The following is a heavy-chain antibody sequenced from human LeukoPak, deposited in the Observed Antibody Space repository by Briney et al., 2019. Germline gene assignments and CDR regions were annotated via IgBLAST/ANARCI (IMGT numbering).Heavy chain of an antibody. Sequence: GGSLRLSCAASGFTFSSYWMHWVRQAPGKGLVWVSRINSDGSSTSYADSVKGRFTISRDNAKNTLYLQMNSLRAEDTAVYYCARLEGGSYAFDIWGQGTVVTVSS. V-gene: IGHV3-74*01. D-gene: IGHD1-1*01. J-gene: IGHJ3*02. CDR3: ARLEGGSYAFDI. CDR2: INSDGSST. CDR1: GFTFSSYW.